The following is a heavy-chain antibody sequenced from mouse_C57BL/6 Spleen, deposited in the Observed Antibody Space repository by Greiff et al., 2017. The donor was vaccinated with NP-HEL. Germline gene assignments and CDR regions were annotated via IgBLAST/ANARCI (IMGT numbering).Heavy chain of an antibody. CDR3: ASGGTDY. CDR2: IYPGDGDT. CDR1: GYAFSSYW. J-gene: IGHJ2*01. Sequence: PLQQSGPAPFTPFASVNISCKASGYAFSSYWMNWVKQRPGKGLEWIGHIYPGDGDTTYNGKFKGKATLTADKSSSTAYMQLSSLAAEDSAVYCSASGGTDYWGQGTTLTVSS. V-gene: IGHV1-80*01. D-gene: IGHD3-3*01.